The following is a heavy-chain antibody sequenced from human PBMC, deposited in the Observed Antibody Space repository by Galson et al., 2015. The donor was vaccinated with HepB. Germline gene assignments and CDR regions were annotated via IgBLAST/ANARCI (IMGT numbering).Heavy chain of an antibody. CDR3: ATTKFGRGAYWTFDS. CDR1: DSTFSSYT. V-gene: IGHV3-48*04. Sequence: SLRLSCAASDSTFSSYTMNWVRQTPGKGLQWISYISTNGATIHYADSVKGRFTIARDNAKNTMWLQMNSRRAEDTAVYYCATTKFGRGAYWTFDSWGQGTLVTVSS. J-gene: IGHJ3*02. D-gene: IGHD4/OR15-4a*01. CDR2: ISTNGATI.